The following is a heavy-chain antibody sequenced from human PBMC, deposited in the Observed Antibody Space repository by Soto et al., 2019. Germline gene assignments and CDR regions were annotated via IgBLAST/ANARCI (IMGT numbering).Heavy chain of an antibody. CDR3: ARIGWRDSNYAFDY. V-gene: IGHV1-3*01. D-gene: IGHD4-4*01. Sequence: ASVKVSCQASGYTFTSYAMHWVRQAPGQRLEWMGWINAGNGNTKYSQKFQGRVTITRDTSASTAYMGLSSLRSEDTAVYYCARIGWRDSNYAFDYWGQGTLVTVSS. CDR1: GYTFTSYA. CDR2: INAGNGNT. J-gene: IGHJ4*02.